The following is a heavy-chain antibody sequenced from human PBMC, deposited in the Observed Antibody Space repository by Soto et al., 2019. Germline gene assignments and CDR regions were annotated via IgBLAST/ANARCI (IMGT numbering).Heavy chain of an antibody. CDR1: AFTFAGCSI. CDR2: ISGSGGST. J-gene: IGHJ6*02. V-gene: IGHV3-23*01. Sequence: GGSLRLSCAASAFTFAGCSIMSWVRQAPGKGLEWVSSISGSGGSTYFAYSLKGRFTISRXNSKDTLYPQMNALRPDDTAIYYCARFTVTSLTPYQGFYYHGMDVWVHGTTVTASS. D-gene: IGHD2-2*01. CDR3: ARFTVTSLTPYQGFYYHGMDV.